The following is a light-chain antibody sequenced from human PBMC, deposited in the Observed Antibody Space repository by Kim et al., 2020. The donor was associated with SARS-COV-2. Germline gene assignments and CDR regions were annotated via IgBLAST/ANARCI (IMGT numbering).Light chain of an antibody. CDR3: QEYDDSPPWT. Sequence: LPPGERATLSCRTSQSVSTLAWYQQKPGQAPRLLIYATSSRAAGIPDRFSGSGSGTDFTLTISRLEPEDFAVYYCQEYDDSPPWTFGQGTKVDIK. CDR2: ATS. CDR1: QSVST. J-gene: IGKJ1*01. V-gene: IGKV3-20*01.